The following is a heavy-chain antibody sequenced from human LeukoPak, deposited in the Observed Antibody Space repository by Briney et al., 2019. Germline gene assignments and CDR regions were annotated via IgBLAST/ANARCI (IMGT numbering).Heavy chain of an antibody. J-gene: IGHJ6*04. CDR2: IKQDGSEK. CDR1: GFTFSSYE. Sequence: GGSLRLSCAASGFTFSSYEMNWVRQAPGKGLEWVANIKQDGSEKYYVDSVKGRFTISRDNAKNSLYLQMNSLRAEDTAVCYCAELGITMIGGVWGKGTTVTISS. D-gene: IGHD3-10*02. V-gene: IGHV3-7*01. CDR3: AELGITMIGGV.